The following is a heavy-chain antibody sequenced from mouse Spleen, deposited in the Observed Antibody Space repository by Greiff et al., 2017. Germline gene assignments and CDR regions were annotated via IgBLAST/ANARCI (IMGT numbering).Heavy chain of an antibody. J-gene: IGHJ2*01. D-gene: IGHD4-1*01. CDR2: INPYNGGT. V-gene: IGHV1-19*01. Sequence: EVQLQESGPVLVKPGASVKMSCKASGYTFTDYYMNWVKQSHGKSLEWIGVINPYNGGTSYNQKFKGKATLTVDKSSSTAYMELNSLTSEDSAVYYCARRGANWDVFDYWGQGTTLTVSS. CDR3: ARRGANWDVFDY. CDR1: GYTFTDYY.